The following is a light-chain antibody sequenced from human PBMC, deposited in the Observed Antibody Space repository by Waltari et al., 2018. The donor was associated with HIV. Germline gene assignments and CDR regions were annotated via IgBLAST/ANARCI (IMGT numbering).Light chain of an antibody. CDR2: RNN. Sequence: QSVLTQPPSATGTPGQRVTISCSGSSSTIGTNYVHWYQQLPGTTPKLLIYRNNQRPSGVPARFSASKSATSASLAIRGLRSEDEGDYYCAAWDDSLGGRGLFGGGTRLTVL. CDR1: SSTIGTNY. V-gene: IGLV1-47*01. J-gene: IGLJ3*02. CDR3: AAWDDSLGGRGL.